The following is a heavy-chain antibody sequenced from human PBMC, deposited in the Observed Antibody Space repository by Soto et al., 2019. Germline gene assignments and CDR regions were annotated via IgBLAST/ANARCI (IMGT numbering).Heavy chain of an antibody. CDR1: GFTFSSYA. CDR2: ISVSGGST. D-gene: IGHD6-19*01. CDR3: ARYRGIAVAGNWFDP. Sequence: PGGSLRLSCAASGFTFSSYAMSWVRQAPGKGLEWVSAISVSGGSTYYADSVKGRFTISRDNSKNTLYLQMNSLRAEDTAVYYCARYRGIAVAGNWFDPWGQGTLVTVSS. V-gene: IGHV3-23*01. J-gene: IGHJ5*02.